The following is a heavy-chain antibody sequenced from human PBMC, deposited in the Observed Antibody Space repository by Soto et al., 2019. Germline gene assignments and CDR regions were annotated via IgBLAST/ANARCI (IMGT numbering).Heavy chain of an antibody. J-gene: IGHJ6*02. CDR3: ARDGAAAAPSYYYGMDV. CDR2: ISAYNGNT. CDR1: GYTFTSYG. Sequence: GASVKVSCKASGYTFTSYGISWVRQAPGQGLEWMGWISAYNGNTNYAQKLQGRVTMTTDTSTSTAYMELRSLRSDDTAVYYCARDGAAAAPSYYYGMDVWGQGTTVTVSS. V-gene: IGHV1-18*01. D-gene: IGHD6-13*01.